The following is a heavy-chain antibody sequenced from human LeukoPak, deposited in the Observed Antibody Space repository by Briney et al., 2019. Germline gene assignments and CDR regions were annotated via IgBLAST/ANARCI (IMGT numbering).Heavy chain of an antibody. Sequence: SVKVSSKASGGTFSSYAISWVRQAPGQGLEWMGGIIPIFGRANYAQKFQGRVTITADKSTSTAYMELSSLRSEDTAVYYCARAVPEGYSSGWYGGAFDYWGQGTLVTVSS. CDR2: IIPIFGRA. CDR1: GGTFSSYA. V-gene: IGHV1-69*06. CDR3: ARAVPEGYSSGWYGGAFDY. D-gene: IGHD6-19*01. J-gene: IGHJ4*02.